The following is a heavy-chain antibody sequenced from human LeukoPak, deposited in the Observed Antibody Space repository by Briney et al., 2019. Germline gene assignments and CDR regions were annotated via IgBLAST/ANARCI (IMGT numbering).Heavy chain of an antibody. CDR3: ARFDFWSGFDY. CDR2: IFYSGTT. V-gene: IGHV4-38-2*01. Sequence: SETLSLTCAVSDYSITNGRYWGWIRQSPGKGLEFIGNIFYSGTTYYNPSLKGRVTISVDTSKNEFSLKLTAVTAADTAIYYCARFDFWSGFDYWGQGSRVTVSS. D-gene: IGHD3-3*01. J-gene: IGHJ4*02. CDR1: DYSITNGRY.